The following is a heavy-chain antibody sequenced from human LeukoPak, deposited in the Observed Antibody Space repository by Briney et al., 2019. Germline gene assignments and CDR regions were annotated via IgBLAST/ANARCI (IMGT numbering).Heavy chain of an antibody. Sequence: PGGSLRLSCAASGFTFSNFWMHWVRQAPGKGLVWVSRINGDGSSASYADSVKGRFTISRDNAKNSLYLQMNSLRAEDTAVYYCARQVLLQDTGFDYWGQGTLVTVSS. CDR3: ARQVLLQDTGFDY. V-gene: IGHV3-74*01. CDR2: INGDGSSA. D-gene: IGHD2-21*01. CDR1: GFTFSNFW. J-gene: IGHJ4*02.